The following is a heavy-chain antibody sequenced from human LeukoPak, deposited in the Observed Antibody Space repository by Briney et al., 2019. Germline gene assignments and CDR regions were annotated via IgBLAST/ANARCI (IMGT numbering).Heavy chain of an antibody. CDR2: IFHTGTT. Sequence: PSETLSLTGAVSGYSISSGSHWAWIRQPPGKGLEWVGTIFHTGTTFYNSSLESRVTISVNTSKNDFSLNLSSVTAADTAVYFCARSAYSGTYPVLDFWGQGILVTVSS. D-gene: IGHD1-26*01. CDR3: ARSAYSGTYPVLDF. J-gene: IGHJ4*02. V-gene: IGHV4-38-2*01. CDR1: GYSISSGSH.